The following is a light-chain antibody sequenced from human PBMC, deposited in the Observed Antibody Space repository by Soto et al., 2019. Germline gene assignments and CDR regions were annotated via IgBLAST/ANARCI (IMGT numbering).Light chain of an antibody. V-gene: IGLV2-14*01. CDR2: EVS. J-gene: IGLJ1*01. CDR3: SSYTSSSTLV. Sequence: ALTQPASVSWSPGQSIAISCTGTSSDVGGYNYVSWYQQHPGKAPKLMIYEVSNRPSGVSNRFSGSKSGNTASLTISGLQAEDEADYYCSSYTSSSTLVFGTGTKVTVL. CDR1: SSDVGGYNY.